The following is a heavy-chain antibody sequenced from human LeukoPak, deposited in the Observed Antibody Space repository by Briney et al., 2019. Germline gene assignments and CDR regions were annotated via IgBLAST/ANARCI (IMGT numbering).Heavy chain of an antibody. D-gene: IGHD3-10*01. J-gene: IGHJ3*02. CDR2: IYPGDSDT. Sequence: GESLKISCKGSGYSFTNYWIGWVRQMPGKGLEWMGIIYPGDSDTRYSPSFQGQVTISADKSISTAYLQWSSLKASDTAMYYCASGDRYYYGSGSLGIWGQGTMVTVSS. CDR3: ASGDRYYYGSGSLGI. CDR1: GYSFTNYW. V-gene: IGHV5-51*01.